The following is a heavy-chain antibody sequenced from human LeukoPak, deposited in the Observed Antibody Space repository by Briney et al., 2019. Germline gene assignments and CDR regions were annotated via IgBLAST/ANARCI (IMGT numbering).Heavy chain of an antibody. V-gene: IGHV4-39*07. D-gene: IGHD2-8*01. Sequence: SETLSLTCTVSGGSISSSSFYWGWFRQPPGKGLEWIGVISYTGETFYNPSLKSRVTISIDTSKHQFSLNLWSVAAADTAVYYCAGEVDQVMDDAFDVWGQGTLVTVSS. CDR3: AGEVDQVMDDAFDV. J-gene: IGHJ3*01. CDR1: GGSISSSSFY. CDR2: ISYTGET.